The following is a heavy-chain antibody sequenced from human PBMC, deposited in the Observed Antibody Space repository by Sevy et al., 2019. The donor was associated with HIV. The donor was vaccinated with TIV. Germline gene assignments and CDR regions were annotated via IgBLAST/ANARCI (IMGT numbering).Heavy chain of an antibody. Sequence: GGSLRLSCAASGFTVNSDYMSWVRQAPGKGLEWVSVVYSGGTTYYADSVKGRFTISGDNSKNILYLQMNSLRAEDTAVYYCARHISFVELGSGFDPWGQGTLVTVSS. D-gene: IGHD3-10*01. CDR3: ARHISFVELGSGFDP. J-gene: IGHJ5*02. CDR2: VYSGGTT. V-gene: IGHV3-53*01. CDR1: GFTVNSDY.